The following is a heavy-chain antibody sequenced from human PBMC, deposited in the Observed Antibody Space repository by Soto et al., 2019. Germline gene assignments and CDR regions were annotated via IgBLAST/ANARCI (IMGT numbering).Heavy chain of an antibody. V-gene: IGHV3-48*01. D-gene: IGHD5-12*01. Sequence: PGGSLRLSCAASGFTFSSYWMSWVRQAPGKGLEWVSYISSSSSNKYYADSVKGRFTISRDNAKNSLYLQMNSLRAEDTAVYYCARDSSHVARSLYYYYMDVWGKGTTVTVSS. J-gene: IGHJ6*03. CDR2: ISSSSSNK. CDR3: ARDSSHVARSLYYYYMDV. CDR1: GFTFSSYW.